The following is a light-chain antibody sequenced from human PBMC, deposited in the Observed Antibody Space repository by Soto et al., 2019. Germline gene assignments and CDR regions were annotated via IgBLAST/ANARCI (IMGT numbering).Light chain of an antibody. Sequence: QSVLTQPASVSGSPGHSFTISCTGTSRDVGGYNFVSWYRQLPGEAPKLILYGVSDRPSGVSDRFSGSKSGDTASLTVSGLQAEDEADYYCGSWDSSLSAYVFGTGTKVTVL. J-gene: IGLJ1*01. CDR2: GVS. CDR3: GSWDSSLSAYV. V-gene: IGLV2-14*01. CDR1: SRDVGGYNF.